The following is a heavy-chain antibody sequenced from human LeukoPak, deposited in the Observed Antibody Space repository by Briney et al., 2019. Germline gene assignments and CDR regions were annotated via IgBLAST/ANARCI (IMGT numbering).Heavy chain of an antibody. CDR3: ARGLYSGSLTAFDI. CDR1: GYTFTSYD. J-gene: IGHJ3*02. D-gene: IGHD1-26*01. Sequence: ASVKVSCKASGYTFTSYDINWVRQATGQGLGWMGWMNPNSGNTGYAQKFQGRVTITRNTSISTAYMELSSLRSEDTAVYYCARGLYSGSLTAFDIWGQGTMVTVSS. V-gene: IGHV1-8*03. CDR2: MNPNSGNT.